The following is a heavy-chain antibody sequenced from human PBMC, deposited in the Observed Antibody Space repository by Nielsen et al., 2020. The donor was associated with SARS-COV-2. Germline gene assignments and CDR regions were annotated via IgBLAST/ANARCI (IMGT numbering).Heavy chain of an antibody. J-gene: IGHJ4*02. CDR3: ARVRCSGGRCPGYFDY. V-gene: IGHV4-39*01. D-gene: IGHD2-15*01. CDR2: IYYSGST. CDR1: GGSISSSSYY. Sequence: SETLSLTCTVSGGSISSSSYYWGWIRQPPGKGLEWIGSIYYSGSTYYNPSLKSRVTISVDTSKNQFSLKLSSVTAADTAVYYCARVRCSGGRCPGYFDYWGQGTLVTVSS.